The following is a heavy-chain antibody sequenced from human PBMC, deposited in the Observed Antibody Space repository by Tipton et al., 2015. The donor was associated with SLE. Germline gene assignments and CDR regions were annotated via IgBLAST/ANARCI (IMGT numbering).Heavy chain of an antibody. D-gene: IGHD2-15*01. CDR3: ARTLYSGGSCWIDAFDI. Sequence: GSLRLSCTTSGITLSQFDMNWVRQAPGKGLEWVSHIRRGDDAAYYADSVKGRFTISRDSAKNSLNLQMHSLRAEDTALYYCARTLYSGGSCWIDAFDIWGLGTMVTVSS. CDR1: GITLSQFD. J-gene: IGHJ3*02. V-gene: IGHV3-48*03. CDR2: IRRGDDAA.